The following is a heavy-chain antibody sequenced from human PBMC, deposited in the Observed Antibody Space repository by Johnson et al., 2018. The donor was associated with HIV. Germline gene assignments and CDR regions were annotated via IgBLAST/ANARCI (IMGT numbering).Heavy chain of an antibody. J-gene: IGHJ3*02. V-gene: IGHV3-30-3*01. Sequence: VLLLESGGGVVQPGKSLRLSCAASHFTFGAYAIHWVRLAPGKGLEWVAVASYDGDNKYYADSVNGRFTISKDNSKDTLYMEMNNLRLEDTAVYYCARGAAVSGTLVDPFDIWGRGTMVTVSS. CDR2: ASYDGDNK. CDR1: HFTFGAYA. CDR3: ARGAAVSGTLVDPFDI. D-gene: IGHD1-26*01.